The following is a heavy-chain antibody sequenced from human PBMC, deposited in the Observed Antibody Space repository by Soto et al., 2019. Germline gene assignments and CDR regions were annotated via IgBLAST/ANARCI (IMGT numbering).Heavy chain of an antibody. V-gene: IGHV4-34*01. CDR2: INHSGST. CDR1: GGSFSGYY. Sequence: PSETLSLTCAVYGGSFSGYYWSWIRQPPGKGLEWIGEINHSGSTNYNPSLKSRVTISVDTSKNQSSLKLSSVTAADTAVYYCARTRRDGYNYYVQKFDYWGQGTLVTVSS. D-gene: IGHD5-12*01. CDR3: ARTRRDGYNYYVQKFDY. J-gene: IGHJ4*02.